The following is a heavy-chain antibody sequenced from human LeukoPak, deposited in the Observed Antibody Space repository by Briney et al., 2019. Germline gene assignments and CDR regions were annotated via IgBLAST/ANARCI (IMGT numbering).Heavy chain of an antibody. CDR1: GYTFTSHG. CDR3: ARGGYSSAWSPLDY. D-gene: IGHD6-19*01. Sequence: ASVKVSCKASGYTFTSHGISWVRQAPGQGLEWMGWISTYNGNTHSAQKLQGRITMTTDTSTSTAYMELGSLTSDDTAMYYCARGGYSSAWSPLDYWGQGTLVTVSS. V-gene: IGHV1-18*01. CDR2: ISTYNGNT. J-gene: IGHJ4*02.